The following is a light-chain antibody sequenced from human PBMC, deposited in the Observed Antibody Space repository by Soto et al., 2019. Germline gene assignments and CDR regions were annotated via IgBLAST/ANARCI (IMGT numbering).Light chain of an antibody. CDR3: GSYTGSML. V-gene: IGLV2-8*01. J-gene: IGLJ2*01. Sequence: QSALTQPPSASGSPGQSVTISCTGTSRAVDGNSYIAWYQQHPGKAPKLIIYDVSERPSGVPERFSGSKSGNTASLTVSGLQAEDEADYYCGSYTGSMLFGGGTQLTVL. CDR2: DVS. CDR1: SRAVDGNSY.